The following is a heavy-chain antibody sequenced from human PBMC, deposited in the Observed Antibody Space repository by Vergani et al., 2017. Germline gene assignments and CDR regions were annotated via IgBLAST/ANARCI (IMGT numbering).Heavy chain of an antibody. CDR3: ARAVSYSSVLYYYYGMDV. V-gene: IGHV5-10-1*03. CDR2: IDPSDSYT. D-gene: IGHD4-11*01. J-gene: IGHJ6*02. CDR1: GYSFTSYW. Sequence: EVQLVQSGAEVKKPGESLRISCKGSGYSFTSYWISWVRQMPGKGLEWMGRIDPSDSYTNYSPSFQGHVTISADKSISTAYLQWSSLKASDTAMYYCARAVSYSSVLYYYYGMDVWGQGTTVTVSS.